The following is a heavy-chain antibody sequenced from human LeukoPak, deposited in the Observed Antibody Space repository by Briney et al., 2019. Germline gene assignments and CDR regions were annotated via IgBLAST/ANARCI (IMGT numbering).Heavy chain of an antibody. CDR1: GSTFSSYS. CDR2: INTDGSTT. CDR3: SRYSGTTRTTMGFRYYYMDV. Sequence: GGSLRLSCAASGSTFSSYSMNWVRQAPGKGLEWVSHINTDGSTTNYADSVKGRFTISRDNAKNTLFLQMNSLSAEDTAVYYCSRYSGTTRTTMGFRYYYMDVWGKGTKITVSS. J-gene: IGHJ6*03. V-gene: IGHV3-74*01. D-gene: IGHD5-12*01.